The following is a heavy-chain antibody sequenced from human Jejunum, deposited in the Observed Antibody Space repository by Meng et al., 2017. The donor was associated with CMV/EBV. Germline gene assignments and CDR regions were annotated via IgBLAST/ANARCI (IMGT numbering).Heavy chain of an antibody. CDR1: YG. D-gene: IGHD3/OR15-3a*01. J-gene: IGHJ4*02. CDR2: ISCHESFK. Sequence: YGMHWVRQAPGKGLEWVAVISCHESFKFYADSVRGRFTISRDNSRNTLYLEMNNLIPEDTAMYYCAKPGGTYYDFSGVDVPADFDFWGQGTLVTVSS. V-gene: IGHV3-30*18. CDR3: AKPGGTYYDFSGVDVPADFDF.